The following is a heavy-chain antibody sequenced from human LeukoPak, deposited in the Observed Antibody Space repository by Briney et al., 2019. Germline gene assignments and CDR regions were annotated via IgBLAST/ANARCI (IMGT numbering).Heavy chain of an antibody. D-gene: IGHD2-2*02. Sequence: GGSLRLSCAASGFTVSSNYMSWVRQAPGKGLEWVSVIYSGGSTYYADSVKGRFTISRDNSKNTLYLQMNSLRAEDTAVYYCARHCSSTSCYTNWGQGTLVTVSS. J-gene: IGHJ4*02. V-gene: IGHV3-53*01. CDR3: ARHCSSTSCYTN. CDR1: GFTVSSNY. CDR2: IYSGGST.